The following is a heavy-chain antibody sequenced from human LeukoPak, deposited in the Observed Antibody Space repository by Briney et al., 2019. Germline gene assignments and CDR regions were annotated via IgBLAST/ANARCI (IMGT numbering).Heavy chain of an antibody. CDR2: INQDGSGK. CDR3: ARYGALDY. Sequence: GGSLRLSCAASGFTFSSYWMTWVRQAPGKGLQWVANINQDGSGKYYVDSVKGRLTISRDNAKNSLYLQMKSLRIEDTAVYYCARYGALDYWGQGTLVTVSS. J-gene: IGHJ4*02. D-gene: IGHD4-17*01. CDR1: GFTFSSYW. V-gene: IGHV3-7*04.